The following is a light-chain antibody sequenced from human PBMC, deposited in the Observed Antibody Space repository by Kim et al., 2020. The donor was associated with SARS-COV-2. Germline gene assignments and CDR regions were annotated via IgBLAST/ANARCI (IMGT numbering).Light chain of an antibody. CDR1: SDIIASNS. Sequence: GTTVTVSCARSSDIIASNSVQLYPHLPASAPTTVIYEDTQRPSGLPERFSGTIDSSSNPASLTISGLKTEDEAAYYCQAYDSTKQVFRRGTHVAVL. CDR2: EDT. CDR3: QAYDSTKQV. V-gene: IGLV6-57*03. J-gene: IGLJ3*02.